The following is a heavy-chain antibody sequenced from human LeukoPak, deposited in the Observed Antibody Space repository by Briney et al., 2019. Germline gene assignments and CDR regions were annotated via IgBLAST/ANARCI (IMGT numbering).Heavy chain of an antibody. D-gene: IGHD3-22*01. V-gene: IGHV1-69*05. CDR2: IIPIFGTA. CDR3: SGYDSSGYCPY. J-gene: IGHJ4*02. CDR1: GGTFISYA. Sequence: ASVKVSCKASGGTFISYAISWVRQAPGQGLEWMGGIIPIFGTANYAQKFQGRVTITTDESTSTAYVELSSLRSEDTAVYYCSGYDSSGYCPYWGQGTLVTVSS.